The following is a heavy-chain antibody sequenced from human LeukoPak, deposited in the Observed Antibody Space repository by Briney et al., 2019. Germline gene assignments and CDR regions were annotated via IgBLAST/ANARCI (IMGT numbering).Heavy chain of an antibody. D-gene: IGHD1-1*01. CDR1: GFTFSSYW. J-gene: IGHJ4*02. Sequence: PGGSLRLSCAASGFTFSSYWMSWVRQAPGKGLEWVSVIYSGGYTYYADSVKGRFTISRDNSKSTLYLQMNSLRAEDTAVYYCAKTGHPATGDYWGQGTLVTVSS. V-gene: IGHV3-53*01. CDR2: IYSGGYT. CDR3: AKTGHPATGDY.